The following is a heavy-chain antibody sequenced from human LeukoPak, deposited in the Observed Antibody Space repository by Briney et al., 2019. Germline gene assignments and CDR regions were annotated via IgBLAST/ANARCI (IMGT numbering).Heavy chain of an antibody. V-gene: IGHV3-21*04. CDR2: ISSSSSYI. Sequence: GGSLRLSCAASGFTFSSYSMNWVRQAPGKGLEWVSSISSSSSYIYYADSVKGRFTISRDNAKNSLYLQMNSLRTEDTALYYCEKANYGSGSYSARAFDYWGQGTLVTVSS. CDR3: EKANYGSGSYSARAFDY. CDR1: GFTFSSYS. D-gene: IGHD3-10*01. J-gene: IGHJ4*02.